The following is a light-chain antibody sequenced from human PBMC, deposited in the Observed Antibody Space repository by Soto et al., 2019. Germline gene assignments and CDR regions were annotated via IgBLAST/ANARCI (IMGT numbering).Light chain of an antibody. CDR3: QSYDSSLSDV. CDR2: GNS. CDR1: SSNIGAGYD. Sequence: QSVLTQPPSVSRAPGQRITISRTGSSSNIGAGYDVHWYQQLPGTAPKLLIYGNSNRPSGVPDRFSGSKSGTSASLAITGLQAEDEADYYCQSYDSSLSDVFGTGTKLTVL. J-gene: IGLJ1*01. V-gene: IGLV1-40*01.